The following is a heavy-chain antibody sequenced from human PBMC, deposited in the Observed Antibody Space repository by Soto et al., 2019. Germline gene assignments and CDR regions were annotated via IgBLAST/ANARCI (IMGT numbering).Heavy chain of an antibody. CDR3: ARNEYSSSWYSWSDP. V-gene: IGHV1-69*06. CDR2: IIPIFGTA. Sequence: GASVKVSCKASGGTFSSYAISWVRQAPGQGLEWMGGIIPIFGTANYAQKFQGRVTITADKSTSTAYMELSSLRSEDTAVYYCARNEYSSSWYSWSDPWGQGTLVTISS. CDR1: GGTFSSYA. J-gene: IGHJ5*02. D-gene: IGHD6-13*01.